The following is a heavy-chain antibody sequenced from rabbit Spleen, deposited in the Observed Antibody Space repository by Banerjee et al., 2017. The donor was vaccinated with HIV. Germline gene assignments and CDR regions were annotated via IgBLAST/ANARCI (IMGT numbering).Heavy chain of an antibody. CDR1: GFSFSTSYD. CDR2: TAAGRSAFT. V-gene: IGHV1S45*01. CDR3: ARDTGTSFSTYGMDL. Sequence: QEQLVESGGGLVQPGASLTLTCTASGFSFSTSYDICWVRQAPGKGLEWIACTAAGRSAFTYYASWAKGRFTCSKASSTTVTLQMTSLTAADTATYFCARDTGTSFSTYGMDLWGQGTLVTVS. J-gene: IGHJ6*01. D-gene: IGHD8-1*01.